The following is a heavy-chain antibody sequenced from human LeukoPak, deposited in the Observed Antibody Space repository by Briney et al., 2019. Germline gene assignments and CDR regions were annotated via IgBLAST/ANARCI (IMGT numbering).Heavy chain of an antibody. CDR3: ARAGYYDSSGYYYR. CDR1: GDSFSGYY. CDR2: INHSGST. D-gene: IGHD3-22*01. V-gene: IGHV4-34*01. Sequence: SETLSLTCAVYGDSFSGYYWSWIRQPPGKGLEWIGEINHSGSTNYNPSLKSRVTISVDTSKNQFSLKLSSVTAADTAVYYCARAGYYDSSGYYYRWGQGTLVTVSS. J-gene: IGHJ5*02.